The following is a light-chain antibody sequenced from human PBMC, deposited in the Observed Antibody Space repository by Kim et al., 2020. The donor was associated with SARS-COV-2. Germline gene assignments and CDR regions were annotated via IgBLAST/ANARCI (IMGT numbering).Light chain of an antibody. J-gene: IGLJ2*01. CDR2: LSSDGSH. Sequence: IAWLQQQPEKGPRYLMTLSSDGSHSRGDGIPDRFSGSKSGADRNLSISSLQSEDEGDYYCQTWGTGIVVFGGGTQLTVL. CDR3: QTWGTGIVV. V-gene: IGLV4-69*01.